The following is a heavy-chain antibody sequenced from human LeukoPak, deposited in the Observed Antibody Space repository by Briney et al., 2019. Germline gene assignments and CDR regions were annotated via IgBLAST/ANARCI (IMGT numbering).Heavy chain of an antibody. D-gene: IGHD2-15*01. J-gene: IGHJ4*02. CDR1: GASISSNSYC. CDR2: VYNTGNT. CDR3: ASRYCPHSNYHLVGAY. V-gene: IGHV4-39*01. Sequence: LETLSLTCTVSGASISSNSYCWGWICQPPGKGLESLANVYNTGNTYYNPSLQSRVSISVDTSKNQISLKLSSVTAADTAVYFCASRYCPHSNYHLVGAYWGQGTLVTVSS.